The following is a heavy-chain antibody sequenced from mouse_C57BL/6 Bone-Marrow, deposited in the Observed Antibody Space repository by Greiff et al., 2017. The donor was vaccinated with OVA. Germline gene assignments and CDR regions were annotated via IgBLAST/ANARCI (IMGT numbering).Heavy chain of an antibody. CDR2: IYPGGGYT. J-gene: IGHJ1*03. CDR3: ARNYGSRYFDV. V-gene: IGHV1-63*01. D-gene: IGHD1-1*01. CDR1: GYTFTNYW. Sequence: VKLVESGAELVRPGTSVKMSCKASGYTFTNYWIGWAKQRPGHGLEWIGDIYPGGGYTNYNEKFKGKATLTADKSSSTAYMQFSSLTSEDSAIYYCARNYGSRYFDVWGTGTTVTVSS.